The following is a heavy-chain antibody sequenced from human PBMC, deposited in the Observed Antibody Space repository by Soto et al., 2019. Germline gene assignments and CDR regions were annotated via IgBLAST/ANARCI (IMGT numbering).Heavy chain of an antibody. J-gene: IGHJ6*02. CDR2: IIPIFGTA. D-gene: IGHD3-22*01. V-gene: IGHV1-69*01. Sequence: QVQLVQSGAEVKKPGSSVKVSFKASGGTFSSYAISWVRQAPGQGLEWMGGIIPIFGTANYAQKFQGRVTITADESTSTAYMELSSLSSEDTAVYYCASYGYDSSGYYRGKYYYYYGMDVWGQGTTVTVSS. CDR3: ASYGYDSSGYYRGKYYYYYGMDV. CDR1: GGTFSSYA.